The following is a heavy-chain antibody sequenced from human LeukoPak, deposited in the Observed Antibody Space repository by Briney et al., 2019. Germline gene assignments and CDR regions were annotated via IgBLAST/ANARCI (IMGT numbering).Heavy chain of an antibody. CDR3: LYSTRGYYYGMDV. CDR1: GGSFSGYY. J-gene: IGHJ6*02. Sequence: TSETLSLTCAVYGGSFSGYYWSWIRQPPGKGLEWIGEINHSGSTNYNPSLESRVSISVDTSKNQFSLKLTSVTAADTAVYYCLYSTRGYYYGMDVWGQGATVTVSS. D-gene: IGHD6-13*01. V-gene: IGHV4-34*01. CDR2: INHSGST.